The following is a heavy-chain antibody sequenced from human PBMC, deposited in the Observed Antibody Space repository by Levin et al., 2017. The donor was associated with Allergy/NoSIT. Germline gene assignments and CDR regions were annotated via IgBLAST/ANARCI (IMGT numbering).Heavy chain of an antibody. Sequence: GGSLRLSCAASGFTFSSYAMSWVRQAPGKGLEWVSAISGSGGSTYYADSVKGRFTISRDNSKNTLYLQMNSLRAEDTAVYYCAKDGTYGDYEKPLSAFDIWGQGTMVTVSS. CDR3: AKDGTYGDYEKPLSAFDI. J-gene: IGHJ3*02. V-gene: IGHV3-23*01. CDR1: GFTFSSYA. CDR2: ISGSGGST. D-gene: IGHD4-17*01.